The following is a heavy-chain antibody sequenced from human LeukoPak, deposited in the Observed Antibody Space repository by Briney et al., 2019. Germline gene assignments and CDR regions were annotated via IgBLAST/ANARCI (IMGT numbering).Heavy chain of an antibody. CDR3: ARGLCSGGSFYSPDWFDP. J-gene: IGHJ5*02. D-gene: IGHD2-15*01. Sequence: SQTLSLTCTVSGGSIGRGGYYWNWIRQHPGSSPEWIGYIYYSGAAYYNPSLESRVTISIDTSKNQFSLRLTSVTAADAAVHYCARGLCSGGSFYSPDWFDPWGQGTLVTVSS. CDR2: IYYSGAA. CDR1: GGSIGRGGYY. V-gene: IGHV4-31*03.